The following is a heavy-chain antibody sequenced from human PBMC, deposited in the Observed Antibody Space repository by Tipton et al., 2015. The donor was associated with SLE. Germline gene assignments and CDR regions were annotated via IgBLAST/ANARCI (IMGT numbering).Heavy chain of an antibody. D-gene: IGHD3-10*01. Sequence: SLRLSCAASGFTFSNYAMSWVRQAPGKGLEWVSAITGSGDRTYYIDSVKGRFTISRDNSKNSLYLQMNGLRAEDTAVYYCAKDGFRWFGDWGQGTLVTVSS. CDR3: AKDGFRWFGD. J-gene: IGHJ4*02. V-gene: IGHV3-23*01. CDR2: ITGSGDRT. CDR1: GFTFSNYA.